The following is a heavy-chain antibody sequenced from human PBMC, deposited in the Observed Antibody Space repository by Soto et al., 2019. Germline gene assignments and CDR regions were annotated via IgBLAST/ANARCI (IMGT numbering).Heavy chain of an antibody. D-gene: IGHD3-10*01. Sequence: SETLSLTCTVSGGSISSYYWSWIRQPPGKGLEWIGYIYYSGSTNYNPSLKSRVTISVDTSKNQFSLKLSSVTAADTAVYYCAREGVLHDAFDIWGQGTMVTVSS. CDR3: AREGVLHDAFDI. V-gene: IGHV4-59*01. J-gene: IGHJ3*02. CDR2: IYYSGST. CDR1: GGSISSYY.